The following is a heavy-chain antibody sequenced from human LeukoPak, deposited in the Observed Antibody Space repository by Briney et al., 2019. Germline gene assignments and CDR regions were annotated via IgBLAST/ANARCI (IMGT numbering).Heavy chain of an antibody. J-gene: IGHJ6*03. V-gene: IGHV4-59*01. CDR2: VYYSGSI. D-gene: IGHD3-22*01. CDR3: ARGGSAEESSAYYKYYYYYMDV. Sequence: SGTLSLTCTVSGGSITSYYWSWIRQPPGKGLEWIGYVYYSGSINYNPSLKSRVTISVDTSKNQFSLKLSSVTAADTAVYYCARGGSAEESSAYYKYYYYYMDVWGKGTTVTVS. CDR1: GGSITSYY.